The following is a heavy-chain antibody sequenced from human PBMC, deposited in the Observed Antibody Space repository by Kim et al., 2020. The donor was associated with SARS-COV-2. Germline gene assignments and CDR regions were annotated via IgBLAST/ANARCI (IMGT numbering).Heavy chain of an antibody. D-gene: IGHD3-10*01. CDR3: ARGGRTLLLQSHTLGY. Sequence: ASVKVSCKASGYTFTGYYMHWVRQAPGQGLEWMGRINPNSGGTNYAQKFQGRVTMTRDTSISTAYMELSRLRSDDTVVYYCARGGRTLLLQSHTLGYWGQGTLVTVSS. CDR1: GYTFTGYY. V-gene: IGHV1-2*05. CDR2: INPNSGGT. J-gene: IGHJ4*02.